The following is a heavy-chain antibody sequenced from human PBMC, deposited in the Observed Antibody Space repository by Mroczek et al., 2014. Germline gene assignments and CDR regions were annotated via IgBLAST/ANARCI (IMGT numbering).Heavy chain of an antibody. CDR1: GYTFTSYY. J-gene: IGHJ4*02. D-gene: IGHD2-2*01. V-gene: IGHV1-46*03. Sequence: VQLLESGAEVKKPGASVKVSCKASGYTFTSYYMHWVRQAPGQGLEWMGIINPSGGSTSYAQKFQGRVTMTRDTSTSTVYMELSSLRSEDTAVYYCARARGYDIVVVPAAVDYWGQGTLVTVSS. CDR3: ARARGYDIVVVPAAVDY. CDR2: INPSGGST.